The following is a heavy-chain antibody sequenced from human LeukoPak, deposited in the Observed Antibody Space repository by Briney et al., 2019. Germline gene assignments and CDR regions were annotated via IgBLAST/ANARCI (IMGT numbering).Heavy chain of an antibody. Sequence: GGSLRLSCAASGFTFSTYAMSWVRHTPGKGLEWVSGISSGGNTQYTDSVKGRFTASRDNSKNTLHLQMDGLRAEDTAIYYCTKDRRQWVVPYFDSWGQGTVVTVSS. D-gene: IGHD6-19*01. CDR1: GFTFSTYA. CDR2: ISSGGNT. J-gene: IGHJ4*02. CDR3: TKDRRQWVVPYFDS. V-gene: IGHV3-23*01.